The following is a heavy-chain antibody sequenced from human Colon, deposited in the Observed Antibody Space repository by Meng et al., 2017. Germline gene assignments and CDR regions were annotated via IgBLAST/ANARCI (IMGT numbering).Heavy chain of an antibody. CDR1: GFIFSGYW. CDR2: INPDGTSE. J-gene: IGHJ4*02. CDR3: VRHGGSRDY. D-gene: IGHD3-16*01. Sequence: GESLKISCAASGFIFSGYWMNWIRQAPGKGLEWVANINPDGTSELYVDSVKGRFTISRDNSKNSLDLQLNSLRVEDTAIYYCVRHGGSRDYWGQGTQVTVSS. V-gene: IGHV3-7*01.